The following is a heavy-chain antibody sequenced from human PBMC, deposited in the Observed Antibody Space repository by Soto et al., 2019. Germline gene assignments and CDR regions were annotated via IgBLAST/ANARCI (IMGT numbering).Heavy chain of an antibody. CDR2: IYPGDSDT. V-gene: IGHV5-51*01. Sequence: GESLKISCKGAGYSFTSYWIGWVRQMPGKGLEWMGIIYPGDSDTRYSPSFQGQVTISADKSISTAYLQWSSLKASDTAMYYCARRDSSELYGMDVWGQGTTVTVSS. CDR1: GYSFTSYW. CDR3: ARRDSSELYGMDV. J-gene: IGHJ6*02. D-gene: IGHD2-21*01.